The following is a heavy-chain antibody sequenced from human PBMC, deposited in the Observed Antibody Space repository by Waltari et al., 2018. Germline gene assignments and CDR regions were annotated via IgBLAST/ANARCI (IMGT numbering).Heavy chain of an antibody. J-gene: IGHJ6*02. CDR3: ARYLVATTATPHYYYYGMDV. Sequence: QVQLVQSGAEVKKPGSSVKVSCKASGGTFSSYAIRWVRQAPGPGLEWMGRIIPILGIANYAQKFQGRVTITADKSTSTAYMELSSLRSEDTAVYYCARYLVATTATPHYYYYGMDVWGQGTTVTVSS. V-gene: IGHV1-69*04. CDR1: GGTFSSYA. D-gene: IGHD5-12*01. CDR2: IIPILGIA.